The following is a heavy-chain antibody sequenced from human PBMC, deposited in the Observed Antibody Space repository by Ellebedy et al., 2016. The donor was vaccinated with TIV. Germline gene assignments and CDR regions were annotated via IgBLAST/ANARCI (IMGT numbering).Heavy chain of an antibody. CDR2: INPNNGGT. V-gene: IGHV1-2*02. J-gene: IGHJ3*02. D-gene: IGHD4-17*01. CDR3: TRGMTTVNRASDI. Sequence: AASVKVSCKASGYTFVGYYIHWVRQAPGQGLEWMGRINPNNGGTNYAQKFQGRVTMTRDTSISTAYMELNSLRSDDTAVYYCTRGMTTVNRASDIWGQGTMVTVSS. CDR1: GYTFVGYY.